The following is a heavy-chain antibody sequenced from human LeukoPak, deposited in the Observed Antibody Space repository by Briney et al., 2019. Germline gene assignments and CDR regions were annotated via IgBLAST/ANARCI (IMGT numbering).Heavy chain of an antibody. CDR3: ARGPMIGYRFDY. CDR1: GGTFSSYT. CDR2: IIPILGIA. Sequence: SVKVSCKASGGTFSSYTISWVRQAPGQGLEWMGRIIPILGIANYAQKFQGRVTITADKSTSTAYMELSSLRSEDAAVYYCARGPMIGYRFDYWGQGTLVTVSS. D-gene: IGHD3-22*01. V-gene: IGHV1-69*02. J-gene: IGHJ4*02.